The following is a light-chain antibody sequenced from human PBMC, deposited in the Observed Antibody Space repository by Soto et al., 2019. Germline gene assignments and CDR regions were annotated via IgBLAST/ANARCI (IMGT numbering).Light chain of an antibody. V-gene: IGLV2-14*03. CDR3: RSYTTIMTNV. CDR1: SSDVGGFNS. CDR2: DVV. Sequence: QSALTQPASVSGSPGQSITISCTGTSSDVGGFNSVSWYQLRPGTAPKLILYDVVDRPSGVSYRFSGSKSGNTASLTISGLQAAVEADYVCRSYTTIMTNVFRSGTKV. J-gene: IGLJ1*01.